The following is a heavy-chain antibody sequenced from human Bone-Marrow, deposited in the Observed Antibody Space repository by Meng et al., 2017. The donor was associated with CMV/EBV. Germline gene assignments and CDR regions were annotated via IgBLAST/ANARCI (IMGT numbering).Heavy chain of an antibody. J-gene: IGHJ4*02. V-gene: IGHV3-21*06. D-gene: IGHD6-13*01. CDR2: INPDSDYI. CDR3: AGGSTWAPWRDY. CDR1: GFTFKTFT. Sequence: GESLKISCAASGFTFKTFTMSWVRQAPGRGLEWVSSINPDSDYIQSADSLKGRFTISRDNAKNSLYLRMSGLRVEDTAVYYCAGGSTWAPWRDYWGQGTLVTVSS.